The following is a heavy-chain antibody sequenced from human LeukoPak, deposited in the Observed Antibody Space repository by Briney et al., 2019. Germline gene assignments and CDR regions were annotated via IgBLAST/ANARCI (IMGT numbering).Heavy chain of an antibody. J-gene: IGHJ5*02. CDR3: ARDLPQFDYGDHEVWFDP. Sequence: ASVKVSCKASGYTFTSYGISWVRQAPGQGLEWMGWISAYNGNTNYAQKLQGRVTMTTDTSTSTAYMELRSLRSDDTAVYYCARDLPQFDYGDHEVWFDPWGQGTLVTVSS. CDR1: GYTFTSYG. CDR2: ISAYNGNT. D-gene: IGHD4-17*01. V-gene: IGHV1-18*01.